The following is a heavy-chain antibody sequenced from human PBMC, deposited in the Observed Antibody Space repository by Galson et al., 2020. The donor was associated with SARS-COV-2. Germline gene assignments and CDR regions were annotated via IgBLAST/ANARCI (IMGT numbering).Heavy chain of an antibody. CDR3: TTERMYYDILTGPIGYYYGMDV. V-gene: IGHV3-15*01. J-gene: IGHJ6*02. CDR2: IKSKTDGGTT. Sequence: GGSLRLSCAASGFTFSNAWMSWVRQAPGKGLEWVGRIKSKTDGGTTDYAAPVKGRFTISRDDSKNTLYLQMNSLKTEDTAVYYCTTERMYYDILTGPIGYYYGMDVWGQGTTVTVSS. D-gene: IGHD3-9*01. CDR1: GFTFSNAW.